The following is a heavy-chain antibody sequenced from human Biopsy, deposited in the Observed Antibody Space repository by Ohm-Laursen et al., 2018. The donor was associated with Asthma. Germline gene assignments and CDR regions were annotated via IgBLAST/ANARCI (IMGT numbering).Heavy chain of an antibody. CDR2: INSVFGTT. CDR3: ARKAGSCISRTCYSLDF. V-gene: IGHV1-69*13. CDR1: GGTFNTYV. D-gene: IGHD2-2*01. J-gene: IGHJ4*02. Sequence: GASVKVSCKSLGGTFNTYVIGWVRQAPGQELEWMGGINSVFGTTTYPQKFQDRVTITAGDSTSTVYMELSSLRSEDTAVYYCARKAGSCISRTCYSLDFWGQGTLVTVSS.